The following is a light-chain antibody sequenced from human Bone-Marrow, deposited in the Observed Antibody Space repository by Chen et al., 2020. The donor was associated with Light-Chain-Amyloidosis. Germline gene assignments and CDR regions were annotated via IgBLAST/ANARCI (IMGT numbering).Light chain of an antibody. J-gene: IGLJ2*01. CDR2: RDT. CDR3: QSADSSGTYEVI. V-gene: IGLV3-25*03. CDR1: DLPTKY. Sequence: YQLTQPPSVSVPPGQTASVTCSGDDLPTKYAYWYQQKPGQARVLVIHRDTERPSGISERLSGSSSGTTATLTISGVQAEDEADYHCQSADSSGTYEVIFGGGTKLTVL.